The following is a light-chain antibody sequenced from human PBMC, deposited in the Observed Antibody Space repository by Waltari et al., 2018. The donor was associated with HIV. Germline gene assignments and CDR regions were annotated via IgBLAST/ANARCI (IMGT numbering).Light chain of an antibody. Sequence: YELTQPPSVSVSPGQTARLTCYGDALPKQYAYWYQQKPGQAPMLVIYKDSERPAGIPERFSGSSSGTTVTLTISGVQAEDEADYYCQSADSSGTVVFGGGTKLTVL. CDR2: KDS. J-gene: IGLJ2*01. CDR3: QSADSSGTVV. V-gene: IGLV3-25*03. CDR1: ALPKQY.